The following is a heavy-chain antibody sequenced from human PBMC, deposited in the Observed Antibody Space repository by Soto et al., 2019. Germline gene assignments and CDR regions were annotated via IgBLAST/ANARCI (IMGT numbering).Heavy chain of an antibody. CDR2: ISGYNGNT. J-gene: IGHJ4*02. CDR1: GYSFTTYG. V-gene: IGHV1-18*01. CDR3: VRDTYYYHSSGPAPFEY. D-gene: IGHD3-22*01. Sequence: QIQLVQSGTEVKRSGASVKVSCKTSGYSFTTYGLSWVRQAPGRGLEGVGWISGYNGNTNYAQKFRGTVILTTDTPTTTGYMEIKSLSSDDTAVYYCVRDTYYYHSSGPAPFEYWGQGTQVTVSS.